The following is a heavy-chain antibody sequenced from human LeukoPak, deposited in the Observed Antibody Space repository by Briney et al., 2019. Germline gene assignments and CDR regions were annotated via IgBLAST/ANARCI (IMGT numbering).Heavy chain of an antibody. CDR3: ARMGDAFDI. D-gene: IGHD1-26*01. V-gene: IGHV4-30-4*07. Sequence: PSETLSLTCAVSGGSISSGGYSWSWIRQPPGKGLEWIGYIYYSGSTYYNPSLKSRVTISVDTSKNQFSLKLSSVTAADTAVYYCARMGDAFDIWGQGTMVTVSS. CDR1: GGSISSGGYS. J-gene: IGHJ3*02. CDR2: IYYSGST.